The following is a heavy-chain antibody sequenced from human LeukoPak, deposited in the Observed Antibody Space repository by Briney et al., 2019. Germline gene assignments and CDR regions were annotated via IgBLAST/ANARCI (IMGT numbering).Heavy chain of an antibody. CDR2: IKQDGNEK. Sequence: GGSLRLSCAASGFTFSNYWMSWVRQAPGKGLEWVANIKQDGNEKYYVDSVKGRFTISRDNAKKSLYLQMNSLRAEDTAVYYCARDRSGFYSVDYWGQGTLVTVSS. CDR1: GFTFSNYW. J-gene: IGHJ4*02. D-gene: IGHD5-12*01. V-gene: IGHV3-7*01. CDR3: ARDRSGFYSVDY.